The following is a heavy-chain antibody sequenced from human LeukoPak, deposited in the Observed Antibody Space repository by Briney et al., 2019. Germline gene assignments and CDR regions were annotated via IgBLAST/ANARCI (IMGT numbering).Heavy chain of an antibody. V-gene: IGHV1-18*01. D-gene: IGHD3-3*01. CDR1: GYTFTSYG. Sequence: ASVKVSCTASGYTFTSYGISWVRQAPGQGLEWMGWISAYNGNTNYAQKLQGRVTMTTDTSTSTAYMELRSLRSDDTAVYYCARRTEWLLNNLYYYYYGMDVWGQGTTVTVSS. CDR2: ISAYNGNT. J-gene: IGHJ6*02. CDR3: ARRTEWLLNNLYYYYYGMDV.